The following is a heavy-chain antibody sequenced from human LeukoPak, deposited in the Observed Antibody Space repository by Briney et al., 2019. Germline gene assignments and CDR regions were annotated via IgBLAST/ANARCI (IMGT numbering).Heavy chain of an antibody. J-gene: IGHJ4*02. CDR2: ISGSGGST. CDR1: GFTFSSYA. CDR3: AKPTDYSNYLDY. Sequence: PGGSLRLSCAASGFTFSSYAMSWVRQAPGKGLEWASAISGSGGSTYYADSVKGRFTISRDNSKNTLYLQMNSLRAEDTAVYYCAKPTDYSNYLDYWGQGTLVTVSS. V-gene: IGHV3-23*01. D-gene: IGHD4-11*01.